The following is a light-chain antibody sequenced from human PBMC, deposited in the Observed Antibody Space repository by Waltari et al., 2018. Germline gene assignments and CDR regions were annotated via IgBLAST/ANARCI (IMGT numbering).Light chain of an antibody. Sequence: QPVLTQPTSLSASPGASVRLTCTLRSGITLDNYRIFWYQQKPGSPPRYLLNYHLDSDIHAGSGIPSRFSGSKDASAIAGVLFFSGLQSEGVADYFCLICHNPGNVFGGGTRLSVL. J-gene: IGLJ1*01. CDR3: LICHNPGNV. V-gene: IGLV5-45*01. CDR2: YHLDSDI. CDR1: SGITLDNYR.